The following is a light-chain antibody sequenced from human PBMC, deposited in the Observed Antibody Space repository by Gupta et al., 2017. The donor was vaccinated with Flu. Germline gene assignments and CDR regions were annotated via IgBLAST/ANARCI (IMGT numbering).Light chain of an antibody. J-gene: IGKJ4*01. V-gene: IGKV3-20*01. CDR1: QNVGNNY. CDR3: QQHDYSPLT. Sequence: EIVLTQSPGTLSLSPGERATLSCRASQNVGNNYLGWYQQKVGQAPRLLIYNGSNRAAGISNRFSGSGSGTDFTLTISGLEPQDSAVYYCQQHDYSPLTFGGGTKVEIK. CDR2: NGS.